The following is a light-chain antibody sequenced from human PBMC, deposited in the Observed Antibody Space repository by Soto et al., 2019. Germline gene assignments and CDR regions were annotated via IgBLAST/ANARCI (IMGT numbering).Light chain of an antibody. CDR1: QTVSRN. CDR3: QQYNNRPS. CDR2: DIS. Sequence: EVVMTQSPATLSVSPGERATLSCRASQTVSRNLAWYPQRPGQAPRLLIYDISNRATGVPARFSGSGSETEFTLTIRSLKSEDFAVYFCQQYNNRPSFGQGTRLEIK. V-gene: IGKV3-15*01. J-gene: IGKJ5*01.